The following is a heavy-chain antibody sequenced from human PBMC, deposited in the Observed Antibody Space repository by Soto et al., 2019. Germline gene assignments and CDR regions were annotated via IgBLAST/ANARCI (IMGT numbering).Heavy chain of an antibody. CDR1: GFTFSSYS. CDR3: ARDVRVDSSGYYKTSPRYYYYGMDV. Sequence: GGSLRLSCAASGFTFSSYSMNWVRQAPGKGLEWVSYISSSSSTIYYADSVKGRFTISRDNAKNSLYLQMNSLRDEDTAVYYCARDVRVDSSGYYKTSPRYYYYGMDVWGQGTTVTV. D-gene: IGHD3-22*01. J-gene: IGHJ6*02. CDR2: ISSSSSTI. V-gene: IGHV3-48*02.